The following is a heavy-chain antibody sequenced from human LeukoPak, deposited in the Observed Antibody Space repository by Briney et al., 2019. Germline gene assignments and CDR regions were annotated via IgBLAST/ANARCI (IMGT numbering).Heavy chain of an antibody. CDR2: INAYYGNT. V-gene: IGHV1-18*01. D-gene: IGHD1-1*01. Sequence: GASVKVSFKASGYTFNTYGFSWVRQAPGQGLEWMGWINAYYGNTNYAQKLQGRVTMTTETSTSTAYMELRSLRSDDTDVYYCARRQGTTLSFDYWGQGTLVTVSS. CDR1: GYTFNTYG. J-gene: IGHJ4*02. CDR3: ARRQGTTLSFDY.